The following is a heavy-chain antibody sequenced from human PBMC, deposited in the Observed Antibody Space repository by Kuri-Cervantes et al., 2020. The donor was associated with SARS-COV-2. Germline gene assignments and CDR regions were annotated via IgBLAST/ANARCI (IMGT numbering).Heavy chain of an antibody. J-gene: IGHJ4*02. CDR3: AHVHLGSTGDPLGFDY. V-gene: IGHV2-5*02. CDR1: GFSLSTSGVG. CDR2: IYWDDDK. Sequence: SGPTLVKPTQTPTLTCTFSGFSLSTSGVGVGWIRQPPGKALEWLALIYWDDDKRYSPSLKSRLTITKDTSKNQVVLTMTNMDPVDTATYYCAHVHLGSTGDPLGFDYWGQGTLVTVSS. D-gene: IGHD7-27*01.